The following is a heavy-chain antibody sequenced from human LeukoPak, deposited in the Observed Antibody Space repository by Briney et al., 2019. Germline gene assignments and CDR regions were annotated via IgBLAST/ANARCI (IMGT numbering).Heavy chain of an antibody. Sequence: ASVKVSCKTSGYTFTGYYLHWVRQAPGQGLQWMGWINPNNGGTTYPQKFQGRVTMTRDTSISTAYMELGSLRSDDTAVYYCAKGGPLSDYGVTANWFDPWGQGTLVTVSS. CDR2: INPNNGGT. D-gene: IGHD4-17*01. V-gene: IGHV1-2*02. CDR1: GYTFTGYY. J-gene: IGHJ5*02. CDR3: AKGGPLSDYGVTANWFDP.